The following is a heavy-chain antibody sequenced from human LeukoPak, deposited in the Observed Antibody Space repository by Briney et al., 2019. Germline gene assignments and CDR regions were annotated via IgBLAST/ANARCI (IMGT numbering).Heavy chain of an antibody. CDR1: GGSISSYY. Sequence: SETLPLTCTVSGGSISSYYWSWIRQPPGKGLEWIGYIYYSGSTNYNPSLKSRVTISVDTSKNQFSLKLSSVTAADTAVYYCARRLLLTDWFDPWGQGTLVTVSS. D-gene: IGHD3-10*01. CDR2: IYYSGST. CDR3: ARRLLLTDWFDP. J-gene: IGHJ5*02. V-gene: IGHV4-59*01.